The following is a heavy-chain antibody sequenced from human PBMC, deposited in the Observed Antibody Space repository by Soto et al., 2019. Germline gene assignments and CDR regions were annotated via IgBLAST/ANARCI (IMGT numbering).Heavy chain of an antibody. CDR2: LDYEEGER. Sequence: GASVKVACKGSGNSLSGVPMHWVRQAPGKGLEWMGSLDYEEGERNFAHRFQGRVTVTEDTSTDTAYMDLSSLKSEDTAVYYCAAGVTTFDYSGQGTLVTVSS. CDR1: GNSLSGVP. D-gene: IGHD4-17*01. CDR3: AAGVTTFDY. V-gene: IGHV1-24*01. J-gene: IGHJ4*02.